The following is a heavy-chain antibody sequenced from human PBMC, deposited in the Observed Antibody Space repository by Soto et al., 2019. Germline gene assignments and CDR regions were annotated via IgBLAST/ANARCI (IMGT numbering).Heavy chain of an antibody. D-gene: IGHD6-19*01. V-gene: IGHV1-3*01. J-gene: IGHJ4*02. CDR1: GYTFTSYA. CDR3: ARDGRSSGWRAIDY. Sequence: QVQLVQSGAEVKKPGASVKVSCKASGYTFTSYAMYWVRQAPGQRLEWMGWINAGNGNTKYSQKFQGRVTITRDTSASTAYMELRSLRSEDTAVYYCARDGRSSGWRAIDYWGQGTLVTVSS. CDR2: INAGNGNT.